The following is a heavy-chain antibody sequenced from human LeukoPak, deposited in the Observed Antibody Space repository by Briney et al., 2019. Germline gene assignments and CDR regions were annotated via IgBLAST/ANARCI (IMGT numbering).Heavy chain of an antibody. V-gene: IGHV3-23*01. Sequence: PGGSLSLSFQALGSTFGSSAMTWVRKAPGKGLDWSPTIRGSDGSTYYADSVKGRFTISRDKSKNTLYLQMNSLRADDTAVYYCAKVLSGSYSTFDCWGQGTLVTVSS. D-gene: IGHD1-26*01. CDR3: AKVLSGSYSTFDC. CDR1: GSTFGSSA. J-gene: IGHJ4*02. CDR2: IRGSDGST.